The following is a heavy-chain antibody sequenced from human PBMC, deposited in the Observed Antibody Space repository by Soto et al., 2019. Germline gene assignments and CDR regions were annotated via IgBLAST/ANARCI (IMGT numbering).Heavy chain of an antibody. CDR2: ISGSGGST. CDR1: GFTFSSYA. Sequence: PGGSLRLSCAASGFTFSSYAMSWVRQAPEKGLEWVSAISGSGGSTYYADSVKGRFTISRDNSKNTLYLQMNSLRAEDTAVYYCAKGPYSSGWYPPDAFDIWGQGTMVTVSS. CDR3: AKGPYSSGWYPPDAFDI. J-gene: IGHJ3*02. D-gene: IGHD6-19*01. V-gene: IGHV3-23*01.